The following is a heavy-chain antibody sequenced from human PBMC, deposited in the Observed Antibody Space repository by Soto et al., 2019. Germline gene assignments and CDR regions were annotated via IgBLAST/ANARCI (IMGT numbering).Heavy chain of an antibody. CDR1: GGSISSGGSY. CDR2: LFYSGTT. V-gene: IGHV4-31*03. Sequence: QLQLQESGPGLVKPSQTLSLTCTVSGGSISSGGSYWSWVRQHPGKGLEWIGYLFYSGTTYFNPSLKSRVTMSLDTSKNQFSLELSSVTAADTAVYYCATTSVTIFGMLVSYYFDYWGQGTLVTVPS. CDR3: ATTSVTIFGMLVSYYFDY. D-gene: IGHD3-3*01. J-gene: IGHJ4*02.